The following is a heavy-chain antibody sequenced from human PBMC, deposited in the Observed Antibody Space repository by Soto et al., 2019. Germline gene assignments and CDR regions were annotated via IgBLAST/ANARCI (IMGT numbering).Heavy chain of an antibody. J-gene: IGHJ3*02. CDR1: GGTFSNYA. V-gene: IGHV1-69*15. D-gene: IGHD6-13*01. Sequence: QVQLVQSGAELKKPGSSVKVSCQASGGTFSNYAISWVRQAPGQGLEWMGKIIPIFGTTNYAQNFRGRVTIAADASTTTAYMELSSLRSDDTALYYCARELPPAPGSFREDALDIWGQGTMITVSS. CDR2: IIPIFGTT. CDR3: ARELPPAPGSFREDALDI.